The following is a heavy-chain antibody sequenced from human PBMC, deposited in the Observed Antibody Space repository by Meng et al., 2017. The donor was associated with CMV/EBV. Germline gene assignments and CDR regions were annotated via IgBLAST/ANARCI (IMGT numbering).Heavy chain of an antibody. D-gene: IGHD2-2*01. V-gene: IGHV4-34*01. J-gene: IGHJ5*02. CDR2: INHSGST. CDR1: GSFSGYY. CDR3: ARARCGSTSCYLPKRFDP. Sequence: GSFSGYYWSWIRQPPGKGLEWIGEINHSGSTNYNPSLKSRVTISVDTSKNQFSLKLSSVTAADTAVYYCARARCGSTSCYLPKRFDPWGQGTLVTVS.